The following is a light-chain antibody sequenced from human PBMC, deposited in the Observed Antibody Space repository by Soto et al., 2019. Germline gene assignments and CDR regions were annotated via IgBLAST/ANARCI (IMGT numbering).Light chain of an antibody. V-gene: IGKV1-5*03. CDR2: KAS. CDR3: QQYNSFWT. CDR1: QSISSW. Sequence: IQMTQSPSTLSASVGDRVTITCRASQSISSWLAWYQQKPGKAPKLLIYKASSLESGVPSRFSGSGSGTEFTLTISSLQPDDCATYYCQQYNSFWTFGQGTKVDIK. J-gene: IGKJ1*01.